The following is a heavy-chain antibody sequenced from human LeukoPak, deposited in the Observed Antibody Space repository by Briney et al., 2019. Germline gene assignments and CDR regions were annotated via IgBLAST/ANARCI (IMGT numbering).Heavy chain of an antibody. CDR2: ISSSSSYI. V-gene: IGHV3-21*01. CDR1: GFTFTRYA. D-gene: IGHD3-22*01. J-gene: IGHJ4*02. CDR3: AREKLDTRGYVDY. Sequence: GGSLRLSCAASGFTFTRYAMSWVRQAPGKGLEWVSSISSSSSYIYYADSVKGRFTISRDNAKNSLYLQMNSLRAEDTAVYYCAREKLDTRGYVDYWGQGTLVTVSS.